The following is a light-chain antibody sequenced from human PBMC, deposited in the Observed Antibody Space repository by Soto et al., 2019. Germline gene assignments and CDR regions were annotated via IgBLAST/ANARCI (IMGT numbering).Light chain of an antibody. J-gene: IGLJ1*01. Sequence: QSVLTQPPSASGSPGQSVTISCTGTSSDVGGYNYVSWYQQHPGKAPKLMIYEVSKRPSGVPDRYSGSKSGNTASLTVSGLQAEDEADYYCSSYAGSNRDVXGTGTNVTVL. CDR1: SSDVGGYNY. CDR2: EVS. CDR3: SSYAGSNRDV. V-gene: IGLV2-8*01.